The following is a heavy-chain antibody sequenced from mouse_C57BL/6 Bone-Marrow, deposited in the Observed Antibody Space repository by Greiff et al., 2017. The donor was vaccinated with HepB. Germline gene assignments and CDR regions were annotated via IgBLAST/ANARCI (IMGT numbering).Heavy chain of an antibody. Sequence: VQLQQSGAELVKPGASVKMSCKASGYTFTSYWITWVKQRPGQGLEWIGDIYPGSGSTNYNEKFKSKATLTVDTSSSTAYMQLSSLTSEDSAVYYCARSIYYGNYYAMDYWGQGTSVTVSS. CDR3: ARSIYYGNYYAMDY. CDR2: IYPGSGST. J-gene: IGHJ4*01. D-gene: IGHD2-1*01. CDR1: GYTFTSYW. V-gene: IGHV1-55*01.